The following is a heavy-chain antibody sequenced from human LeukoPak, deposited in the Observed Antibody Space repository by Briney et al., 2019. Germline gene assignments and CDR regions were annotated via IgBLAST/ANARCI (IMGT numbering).Heavy chain of an antibody. V-gene: IGHV3-23*01. J-gene: IGHJ4*02. Sequence: GGSLRLSCAAPGFTFSSNAMSWVRQAPGKGLEWVSGISSGTGETAHADSVKGRFTISRDNSKNTLYLQMDSLRAEDTAVYYCARSPQVQRWDLAYRGQGTLVTVSS. CDR3: ARSPQVQRWDLAY. CDR1: GFTFSSNA. CDR2: ISSGTGET. D-gene: IGHD1-1*01.